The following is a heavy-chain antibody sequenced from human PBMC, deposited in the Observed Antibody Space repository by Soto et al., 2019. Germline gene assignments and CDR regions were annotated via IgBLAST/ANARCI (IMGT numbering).Heavy chain of an antibody. CDR3: ARESEDPTSNFHY. CDR2: ISSTTNYI. V-gene: IGHV3-21*06. Sequence: VGSLRLSCAASVFTFTRYSMNCVRHSPGKGLEWVSSISSTTNYIYYGDSMKGRFTISRDNAKNSLYLEMNSLRAEDTAVYYCARESEDPTSNFHYWGQGTLVTLSS. CDR1: VFTFTRYS. J-gene: IGHJ4*02.